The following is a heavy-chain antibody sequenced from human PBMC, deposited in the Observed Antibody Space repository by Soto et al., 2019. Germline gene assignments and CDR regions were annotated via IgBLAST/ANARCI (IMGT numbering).Heavy chain of an antibody. D-gene: IGHD3-16*01. J-gene: IGHJ3*01. CDR2: IIPLFGTT. CDR3: ARRLDDRADEAFDV. CDR1: GGTFSTYT. Sequence: QVHLVQSGAEVRKPGSSVKVSCKTSGGTFSTYTIYWVRQAPGQGLEWMGRIIPLFGTTRYAQNFQDRVTITAEESTRTTYMDLSSLRAEDTALDYCARRLDDRADEAFDVWGEGTSVTVSA. V-gene: IGHV1-69*18.